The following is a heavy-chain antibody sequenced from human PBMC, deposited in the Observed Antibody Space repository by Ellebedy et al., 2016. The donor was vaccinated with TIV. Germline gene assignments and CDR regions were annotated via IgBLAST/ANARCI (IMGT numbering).Heavy chain of an antibody. D-gene: IGHD7-27*01. V-gene: IGHV3-23*01. Sequence: GESLKISXAASGFAFSGYAMSWVRQAPGKGLEWVSSISYSSDITHYADSVKGRFTISRDTSKNTLFLQMNSLRVEDTAVYYCAKEPYELGRGLDYWGQGTLVTVSS. CDR2: ISYSSDIT. CDR3: AKEPYELGRGLDY. J-gene: IGHJ4*02. CDR1: GFAFSGYA.